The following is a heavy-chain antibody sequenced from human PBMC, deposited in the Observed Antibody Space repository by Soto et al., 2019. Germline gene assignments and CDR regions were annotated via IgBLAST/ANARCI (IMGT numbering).Heavy chain of an antibody. CDR1: GFTFSSYG. D-gene: IGHD5-12*01. CDR2: IWYDGSNK. J-gene: IGHJ4*02. Sequence: PGGSLRLSCAASGFTFSSYGMHWVRQARGKGLEWVAVIWYDGSNKYYADSVKGRFTISRDKSKNTLYLQMNSLRAEDTAVYYCARDTSGNGYGDYWGQGTLVTVSS. V-gene: IGHV3-33*01. CDR3: ARDTSGNGYGDY.